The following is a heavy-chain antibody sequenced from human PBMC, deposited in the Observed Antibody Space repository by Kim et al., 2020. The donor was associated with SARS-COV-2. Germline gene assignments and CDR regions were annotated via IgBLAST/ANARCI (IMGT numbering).Heavy chain of an antibody. J-gene: IGHJ3*02. CDR1: GGSFSGYY. V-gene: IGHV4-34*01. D-gene: IGHD3-22*01. CDR2: INHSGST. Sequence: SETLSLTCAVYGGSFSGYYWSWIRQPPGKGLEWIGEINHSGSTNYNPSLKSRVTISVDTSKNQFSLKLSSVTAADTAAYYCARGLRHPRAYYYDSSGPRAGAFDIWGQGTMVTVSS. CDR3: ARGLRHPRAYYYDSSGPRAGAFDI.